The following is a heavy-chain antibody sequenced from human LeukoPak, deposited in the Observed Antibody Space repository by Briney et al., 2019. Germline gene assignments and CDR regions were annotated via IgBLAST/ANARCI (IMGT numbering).Heavy chain of an antibody. CDR2: ISGSGGST. V-gene: IGHV3-23*01. CDR1: GFTFSSYA. D-gene: IGHD6-19*01. CDR3: AKVSISSGWYSAFDY. Sequence: PGGSLRLSCAASGFTFSSYAMSWVRQAPGKGLEWVSAISGSGGSTYYADSVKGRFTISRDNSKNTLYLQMNSLRAEDTAVYYCAKVSISSGWYSAFDYGGQGTLVTVSS. J-gene: IGHJ4*02.